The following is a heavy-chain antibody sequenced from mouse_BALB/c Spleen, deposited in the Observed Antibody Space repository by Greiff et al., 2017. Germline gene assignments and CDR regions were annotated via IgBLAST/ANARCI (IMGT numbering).Heavy chain of an antibody. CDR1: GYTFTDYE. CDR3: TRQGWFRGYFDV. Sequence: QVQLQQPGAELVRPGASVTLSCKASGYTFTDYEMHWVKQTPVHGLEWIGAIDPETGGTAYNQKFKGKATLTADKSSSTAYMELRSLTSEDSAVYYCTRQGWFRGYFDVWGAGTTVTVSS. V-gene: IGHV1-15*01. D-gene: IGHD2-3*01. J-gene: IGHJ1*01. CDR2: IDPETGGT.